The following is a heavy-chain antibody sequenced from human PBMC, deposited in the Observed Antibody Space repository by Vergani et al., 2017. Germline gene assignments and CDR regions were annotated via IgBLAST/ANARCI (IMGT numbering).Heavy chain of an antibody. D-gene: IGHD2-15*01. CDR2: ISAYNGNT. J-gene: IGHJ6*03. Sequence: QVQLVQSGAEVKKPGASVKVSCKASGYTFTSYGISWVRQAPGQGLEWMGWISAYNGNTNYAQKLQGRVTMTTDTSTSTAYMELSSLRSEDMAVYYCASSGDIVVVVAAPAPDGYYYYMDVWGKGTTVTVSS. CDR1: GYTFTSYG. V-gene: IGHV1-18*03. CDR3: ASSGDIVVVVAAPAPDGYYYYMDV.